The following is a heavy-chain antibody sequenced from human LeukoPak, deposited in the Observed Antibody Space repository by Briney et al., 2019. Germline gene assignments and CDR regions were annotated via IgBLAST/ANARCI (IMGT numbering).Heavy chain of an antibody. Sequence: ASVKVSCKASGYTFTSYGISWVRQAPGQGLEWMGWISAYNGNTNYAQKLQGRVTMTTDTSTSTAYMELRSLRSDDTAVYYCGRDSTCSSTSCYHWFDPWGQGTLVTVSS. V-gene: IGHV1-18*01. D-gene: IGHD2-2*01. J-gene: IGHJ5*02. CDR1: GYTFTSYG. CDR2: ISAYNGNT. CDR3: GRDSTCSSTSCYHWFDP.